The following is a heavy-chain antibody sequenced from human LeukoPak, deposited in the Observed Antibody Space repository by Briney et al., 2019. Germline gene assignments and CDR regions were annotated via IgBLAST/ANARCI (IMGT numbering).Heavy chain of an antibody. CDR3: AREEAGGWFDP. D-gene: IGHD3-16*01. CDR2: IYYSGST. Sequence: PSETLSLTCTVSGGSISSSSYYRGWIRQPPGKGLEWIGSIYYSGSTYYNPSLKSRVTMSVDTSKNQFSLKLSSVTAADTAVYYCAREEAGGWFDPWGQGTLVTVSS. V-gene: IGHV4-39*07. CDR1: GGSISSSSYY. J-gene: IGHJ5*02.